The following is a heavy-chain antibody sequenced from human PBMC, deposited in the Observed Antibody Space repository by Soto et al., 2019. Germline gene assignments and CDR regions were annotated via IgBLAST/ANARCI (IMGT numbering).Heavy chain of an antibody. D-gene: IGHD3-10*01. CDR3: ARAVARGVKTIYYYYGMDV. CDR2: INAGNGNT. V-gene: IGHV1-3*01. CDR1: GYTSINYG. J-gene: IGHJ6*02. Sequence: ASVKVSCKASGYTSINYGMHWVRQAPGQRLEWMGWINAGNGNTKYSQTFQGRITITRDTFASTAYMELSSLRSEDTAVYYCARAVARGVKTIYYYYGMDVWGQGTTVTVSS.